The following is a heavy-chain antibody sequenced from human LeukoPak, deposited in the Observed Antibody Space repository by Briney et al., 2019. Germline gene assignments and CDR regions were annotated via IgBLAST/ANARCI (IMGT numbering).Heavy chain of an antibody. D-gene: IGHD6-13*01. CDR2: ISSSSSTI. CDR1: GFTFSSYS. J-gene: IGHJ4*02. CDR3: ARDRVWTVLY. V-gene: IGHV3-48*04. Sequence: GGSLRLSCAASGFTFSSYSMNWVRQAPGKGLEWVSYISSSSSTIYYADSVKGRFTISRDNAKNSLYLHMNSLRAEDTATYYCARDRVWTVLYWGQGTLVTVSS.